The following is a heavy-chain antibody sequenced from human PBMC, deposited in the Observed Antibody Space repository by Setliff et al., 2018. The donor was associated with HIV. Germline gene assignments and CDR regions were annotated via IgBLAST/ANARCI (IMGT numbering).Heavy chain of an antibody. J-gene: IGHJ3*02. CDR3: ARGADYYDTSDSGEDAFDI. V-gene: IGHV1-69*13. Sequence: SVKVSCKASGGTFSSYAISWVRQAPGQGLEWMGGIIPIFGTANYAQKFQGRVTITADESTSTAHMELSSLRSEDTAVYYCARGADYYDTSDSGEDAFDIWGQGTMVTVSS. CDR2: IIPIFGTA. D-gene: IGHD3-22*01. CDR1: GGTFSSYA.